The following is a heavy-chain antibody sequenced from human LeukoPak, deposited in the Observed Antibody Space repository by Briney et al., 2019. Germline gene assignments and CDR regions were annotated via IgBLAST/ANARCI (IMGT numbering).Heavy chain of an antibody. CDR1: GYSFTSYW. CDR3: AIHSYGYRH. D-gene: IGHD5-18*01. Sequence: PGESLKISCEASGYSFTSYWITWVRQMPGKGLEWMGITYSGDSDTRYSPSFQGQVTLSVDKSISTAYLQWSSLKASDTAIYYCAIHSYGYRHWGQGTLVTVSS. J-gene: IGHJ4*02. V-gene: IGHV5-51*01. CDR2: TYSGDSDT.